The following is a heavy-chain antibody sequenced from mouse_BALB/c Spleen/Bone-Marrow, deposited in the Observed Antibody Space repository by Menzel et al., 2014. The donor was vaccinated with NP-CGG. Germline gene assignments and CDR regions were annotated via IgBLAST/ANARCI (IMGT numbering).Heavy chain of an antibody. CDR3: ARMREDYDGFAY. D-gene: IGHD2-4*01. CDR1: GFSLTNYG. V-gene: IGHV2-2*02. CDR2: IWSGERT. J-gene: IGHJ3*01. Sequence: QVQLQQPGPGLVQPSQSLSISCTVSGFSLTNYGVHWVRPSPGQGLEWLGVIWSGERTDYNAAFISRLSISKDNSKSQVSFKMNSLQPNDTAIYYCARMREDYDGFAYWGQGTLVTVSA.